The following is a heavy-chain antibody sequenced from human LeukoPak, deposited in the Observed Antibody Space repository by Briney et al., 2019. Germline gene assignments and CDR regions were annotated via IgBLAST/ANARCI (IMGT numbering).Heavy chain of an antibody. J-gene: IGHJ4*02. Sequence: SETLSLTCTVSGGSISSYYWNWIRQPAGKGLEWIGRIYASGSTNCNPSLKSRVTMSVDTSKNQFSLKLSSVTAADTAVYYCARLNSGWPLDYWGQGTLVTVPS. CDR2: IYASGST. CDR1: GGSISSYY. D-gene: IGHD5-12*01. V-gene: IGHV4-4*07. CDR3: ARLNSGWPLDY.